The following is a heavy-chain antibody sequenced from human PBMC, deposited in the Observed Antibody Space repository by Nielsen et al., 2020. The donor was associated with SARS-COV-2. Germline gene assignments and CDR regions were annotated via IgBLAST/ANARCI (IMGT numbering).Heavy chain of an antibody. CDR2: IWYDGSNK. Sequence: GESLKISCAASGFTFSSYGMHWVRQAPGKGLEWVAVIWYDGSNKYYADSVKGRFTISRDNSKNTLYLQMNSLRAEDTAVYYCARDRRSTEKRMTTVTTGPDYWGQGTLVTVSS. CDR3: ARDRRSTEKRMTTVTTGPDY. CDR1: GFTFSSYG. J-gene: IGHJ4*02. D-gene: IGHD4-17*01. V-gene: IGHV3-33*01.